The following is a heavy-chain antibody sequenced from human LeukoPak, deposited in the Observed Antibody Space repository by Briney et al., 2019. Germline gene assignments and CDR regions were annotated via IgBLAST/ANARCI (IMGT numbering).Heavy chain of an antibody. J-gene: IGHJ5*02. CDR2: IYHSGFT. CDR1: GGPIIISYYY. D-gene: IGHD3-3*01. CDR3: ARVSRPTNDVWSSYNWFDP. Sequence: PSETLSLTCTVSGGPIIISYYYWGWIRQPPGKGLEWIGNIYHSGFTYYNPSLKSRLTLSVDTSKNQFSLKPSSVTAADTAVYYCARVSRPTNDVWSSYNWFDPWGLGTLVTVSS. V-gene: IGHV4-39*07.